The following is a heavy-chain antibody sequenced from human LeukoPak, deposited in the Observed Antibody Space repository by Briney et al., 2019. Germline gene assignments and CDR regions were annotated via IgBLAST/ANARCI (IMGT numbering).Heavy chain of an antibody. D-gene: IGHD6-19*01. CDR2: ISGSGGST. CDR1: GFTFSSYA. CDR3: AKEGPGIAVAGTEGVFDY. V-gene: IGHV3-23*01. Sequence: PGGSLRLSCAASGFTFSSYAMSWVRQAPGKGLEWVSAISGSGGSTYYADSVKGRFTISRDNSKNTLYLQMNSLRAEDTAVYYCAKEGPGIAVAGTEGVFDYGGQGTLVTVSS. J-gene: IGHJ4*02.